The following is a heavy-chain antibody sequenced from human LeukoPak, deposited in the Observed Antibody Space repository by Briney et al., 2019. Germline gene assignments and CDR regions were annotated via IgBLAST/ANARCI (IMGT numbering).Heavy chain of an antibody. Sequence: SVKVSCKASGGTFSSYAISWVRQAPGQGLEWMGRIIPILGIANYAQKFQGRVTITADKSTSTAYMELSSLRSEDTAVYYCARVDIVVVVAATHLHGMDVWGQGTTVTVSS. CDR2: IIPILGIA. J-gene: IGHJ6*02. CDR1: GGTFSSYA. D-gene: IGHD2-15*01. V-gene: IGHV1-69*04. CDR3: ARVDIVVVVAATHLHGMDV.